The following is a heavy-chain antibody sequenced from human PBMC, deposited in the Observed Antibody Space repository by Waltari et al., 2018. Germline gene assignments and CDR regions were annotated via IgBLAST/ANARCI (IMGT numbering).Heavy chain of an antibody. Sequence: FTFSSYAMSWVRQAPGKGLEWVSGINDSGDNTYYADSVKGRFTISRDNSKNTLYLQMNSLRAEDTAVYYCAKSPKYYYDSSESTDDDGGGQGTLVTVSS. CDR3: AKSPKYYYDSSESTDDDG. CDR2: INDSGDNT. CDR1: FTFSSYA. J-gene: IGHJ4*02. V-gene: IGHV3-23*01. D-gene: IGHD3-22*01.